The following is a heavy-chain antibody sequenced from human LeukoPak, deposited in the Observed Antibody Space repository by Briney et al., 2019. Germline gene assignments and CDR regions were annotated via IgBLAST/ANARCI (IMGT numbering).Heavy chain of an antibody. D-gene: IGHD1-1*01. CDR1: GFSFINHA. Sequence: QPGGSLRLSCAASGFSFINHAMSWVRQAPGKGLEWVSAISGSGDATKYADSVKGRFTISRDNSKNTLYLQMNSLRAEDTAVYYCAKGHPWVGNWNDYPPDYFDYWGQGTLVTVSS. CDR2: ISGSGDAT. CDR3: AKGHPWVGNWNDYPPDYFDY. V-gene: IGHV3-23*01. J-gene: IGHJ4*02.